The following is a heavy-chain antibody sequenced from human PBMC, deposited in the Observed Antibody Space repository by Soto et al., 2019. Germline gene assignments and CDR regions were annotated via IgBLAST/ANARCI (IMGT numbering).Heavy chain of an antibody. J-gene: IGHJ4*02. D-gene: IGHD6-19*01. CDR2: IIPILGIA. CDR1: GGTFSSYT. V-gene: IGHV1-69*08. Sequence: QVQLVQSGAEVKKPGSSVKVSCKASGGTFSSYTISWVRQAPGQGLEWMGRIIPILGIANYAQKFQGRVTITAEKSTSTAHMELSRLRSEDTAVYYCARETGLAVAGNFDYWGQGTLVTVSS. CDR3: ARETGLAVAGNFDY.